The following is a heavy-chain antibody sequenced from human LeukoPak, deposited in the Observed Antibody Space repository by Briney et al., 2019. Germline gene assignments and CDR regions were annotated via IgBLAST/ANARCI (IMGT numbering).Heavy chain of an antibody. V-gene: IGHV3-30*18. CDR2: ISYDGRNK. D-gene: IGHD2-2*01. CDR1: GITFSNYW. CDR3: AKGPLRGTAAAIDY. J-gene: IGHJ4*02. Sequence: GGSLRLSCAASGITFSNYWMSWVRQAPGKGLEWVAVISYDGRNKHYPDSVKGRFTISRDISTDTLWLQMDSLRTEDTAVYYCAKGPLRGTAAAIDYWGQGTLVTVSS.